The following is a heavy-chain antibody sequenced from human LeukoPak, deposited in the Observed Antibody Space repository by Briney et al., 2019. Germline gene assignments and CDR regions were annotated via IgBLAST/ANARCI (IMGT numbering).Heavy chain of an antibody. CDR2: ISWDGGST. J-gene: IGHJ6*02. V-gene: IGHV3-43D*03. D-gene: IGHD3-22*01. CDR3: AKVTDSSGYPHYYGMDV. CDR1: GFTFDDYA. Sequence: GGSLRLSCAASGFTFDDYAMHWVRQAPGKGLEWVSGISWDGGSTYYADSVKGRFTISRDNSKNSLYLQMNSLRAEDTALYYCAKVTDSSGYPHYYGMDVWGQGTTVTVSS.